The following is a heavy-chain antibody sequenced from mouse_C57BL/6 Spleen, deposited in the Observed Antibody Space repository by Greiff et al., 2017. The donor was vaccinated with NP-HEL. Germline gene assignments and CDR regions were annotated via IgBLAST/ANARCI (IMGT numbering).Heavy chain of an antibody. Sequence: EVKLQESGGGLVQPGGSMKLSCAASGFTFSDAWMDWVRQSPEKGLEWVAEIGNKANNHATYYAESVKGRFTISRDDSKSSVYLQMNSLRAEDTGIYYCYNDYPGWFAYWGQGTLVTVSA. CDR2: IGNKANNHAT. J-gene: IGHJ3*01. CDR3: YNDYPGWFAY. CDR1: GFTFSDAW. D-gene: IGHD2-4*01. V-gene: IGHV6-6*01.